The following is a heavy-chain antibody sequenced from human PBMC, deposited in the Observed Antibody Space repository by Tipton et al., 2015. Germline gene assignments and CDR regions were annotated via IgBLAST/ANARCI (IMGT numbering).Heavy chain of an antibody. CDR1: GYTFTSYG. J-gene: IGHJ4*02. V-gene: IGHV1-18*01. Sequence: SGAEVKKPGASVKVSCKASGYTFTSYGISWVRQAPGQGLEWMGWISAYNGNTNYAQKLQGRVTMTTDTSTSTAYMELRSLRSDDTAVYYCARSENYYGSGSPLDYWGQGTLVTVSS. CDR2: ISAYNGNT. D-gene: IGHD3-10*01. CDR3: ARSENYYGSGSPLDY.